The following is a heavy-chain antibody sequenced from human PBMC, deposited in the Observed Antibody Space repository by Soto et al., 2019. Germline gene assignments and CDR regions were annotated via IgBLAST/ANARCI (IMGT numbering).Heavy chain of an antibody. CDR3: ARNRDPTIYGMDV. CDR1: GFTFSSDA. V-gene: IGHV3-30-3*01. Sequence: QVQLVESGGGVVQPGRSLRLSCAASGFTFSSDAMIWVRQSPVRGLEWVALISYAGTNKYYADSVKGRFTISRDNSKNTLYLQMNSLRAEDTAMYFCARNRDPTIYGMDVWGRGTTIIVSS. J-gene: IGHJ6*02. CDR2: ISYAGTNK.